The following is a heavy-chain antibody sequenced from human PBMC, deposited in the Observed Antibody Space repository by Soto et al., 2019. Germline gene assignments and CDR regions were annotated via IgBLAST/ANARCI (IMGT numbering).Heavy chain of an antibody. CDR1: GFTFSSYA. CDR2: ISGSGGST. V-gene: IGHV3-23*01. CDR3: AKAGRAELLWFGELRGYYYYGMDV. J-gene: IGHJ6*02. Sequence: GGSLRLSCAASGFTFSSYAMSWVRQAPGKGLEWVSAISGSGGSTYYADSVKGRFTISRDNSKNTLYLQMNSLRAEDTAVYYCAKAGRAELLWFGELRGYYYYGMDVWGQGTTVTVSS. D-gene: IGHD3-10*01.